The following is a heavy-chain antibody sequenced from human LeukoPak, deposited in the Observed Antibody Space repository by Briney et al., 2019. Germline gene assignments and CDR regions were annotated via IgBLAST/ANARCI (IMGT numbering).Heavy chain of an antibody. V-gene: IGHV1-2*04. CDR2: INPNSGGT. D-gene: IGHD6-6*01. J-gene: IGHJ5*02. CDR3: ARERGIAARRQNWFDP. CDR1: GYTFPSYF. Sequence: ASVKVSCKASGYTFPSYFMHWVRQAPGQGLEWMGIINPNSGGTNYAQKFQGWVTMTRDTSISTAYMELSRLRSDDTAVYYCARERGIAARRQNWFDPWGQGTLVTVSS.